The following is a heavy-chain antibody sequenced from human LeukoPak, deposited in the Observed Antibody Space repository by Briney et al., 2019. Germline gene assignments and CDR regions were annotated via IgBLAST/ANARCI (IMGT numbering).Heavy chain of an antibody. V-gene: IGHV3-33*01. CDR3: PRDLGLRAENFDWLLYSAYYYSGMDV. J-gene: IGHJ6*02. CDR2: IWYDGSNK. D-gene: IGHD3-9*01. Sequence: GRALRLSCAACGFTFSSYGMHLVRQAPGKGRGWVAVIWYDGSNKYYADSVKGRFTISRDNSKNTLYLQMHSLRAEPTAVYYCPRDLGLRAENFDWLLYSAYYYSGMDVWRQGPTVTVSS. CDR1: GFTFSSYG.